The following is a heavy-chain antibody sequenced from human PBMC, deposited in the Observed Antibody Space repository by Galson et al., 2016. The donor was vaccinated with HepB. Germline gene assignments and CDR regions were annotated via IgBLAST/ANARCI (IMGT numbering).Heavy chain of an antibody. CDR2: IWYDGSNK. Sequence: SLRLSCAASGFTFSSYGMHWVRQAPGKGLEWVAVIWYDGSNKYYADSVKGRFTISRDNSKNTLYLQMNSLRAEDTAVYYCARDFEDYYDSSGCAPDYWGQGTLVTVSS. V-gene: IGHV3-33*01. J-gene: IGHJ4*02. CDR1: GFTFSSYG. CDR3: ARDFEDYYDSSGCAPDY. D-gene: IGHD3-22*01.